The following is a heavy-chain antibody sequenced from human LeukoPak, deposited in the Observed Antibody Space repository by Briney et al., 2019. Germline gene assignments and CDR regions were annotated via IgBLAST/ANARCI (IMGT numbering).Heavy chain of an antibody. J-gene: IGHJ4*02. CDR2: IYTSGSS. V-gene: IGHV4-4*07. D-gene: IGHD6-19*01. Sequence: SETLSLTCTVSGGSIGSYYWSWIRQPAGKGLEWIGRIYTSGSSNSNPSLKSRVTMSADTSQNQFSLKLSSVTAADTAVYYCARDISVAGSFLLFDYWGQGTLVTVSS. CDR1: GGSIGSYY. CDR3: ARDISVAGSFLLFDY.